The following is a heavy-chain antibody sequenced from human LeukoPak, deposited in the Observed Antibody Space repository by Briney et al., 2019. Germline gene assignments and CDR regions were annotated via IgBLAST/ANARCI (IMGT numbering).Heavy chain of an antibody. CDR2: IRYDGNEK. J-gene: IGHJ6*02. Sequence: GGSLRLSCVASGFTFSDYWMSWVRQAPGKGLECVASIRYDGNEKYYMESVKGRFTSSREHAKNSLYLQIDSLRAEDTALYFCARDRRRGAAGYGLDVWGQGTTVTVSS. V-gene: IGHV3-7*01. D-gene: IGHD5-12*01. CDR1: GFTFSDYW. CDR3: ARDRRRGAAGYGLDV.